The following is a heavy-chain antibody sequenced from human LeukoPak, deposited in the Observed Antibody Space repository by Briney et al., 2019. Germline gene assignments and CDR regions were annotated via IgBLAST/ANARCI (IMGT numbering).Heavy chain of an antibody. CDR1: GYRFTDYW. J-gene: IGHJ6*02. CDR2: IYPGDSDT. Sequence: GASLKISCKGSGYRFTDYWIGWVRQMPGKGLEWMGIIYPGDSDTRYSPSFQGQVTISADKSINTAHLQWSSLKASDTAMYYCARGAAGTIPDYYYFGMDIWGQGTTVTVSS. D-gene: IGHD1-7*01. CDR3: ARGAAGTIPDYYYFGMDI. V-gene: IGHV5-51*01.